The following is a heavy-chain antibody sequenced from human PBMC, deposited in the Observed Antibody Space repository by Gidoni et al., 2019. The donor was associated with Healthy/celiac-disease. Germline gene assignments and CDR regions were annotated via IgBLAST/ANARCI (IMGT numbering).Heavy chain of an antibody. J-gene: IGHJ3*02. Sequence: QVQLQESGPGLVKPSETLSLTCTVSGGSISSYYWSWIRQPPGKGLEWIGYIYYSGSTNYNPALKSRVTISVDTSKNQFSRKLSSVTAADTAVYYCARGLGYCSSTSCYTRGDDAFDIWGQGTMVTVSS. CDR1: GGSISSYY. CDR3: ARGLGYCSSTSCYTRGDDAFDI. V-gene: IGHV4-59*01. CDR2: IYYSGST. D-gene: IGHD2-2*02.